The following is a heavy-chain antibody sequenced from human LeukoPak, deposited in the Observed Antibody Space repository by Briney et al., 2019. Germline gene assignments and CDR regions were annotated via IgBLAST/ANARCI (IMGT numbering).Heavy chain of an antibody. CDR2: INHSGST. CDR1: GGSFSGYY. J-gene: IGHJ3*02. D-gene: IGHD3-10*01. Sequence: SETLSLTCAVYGGSFSGYYWSWIRQPPGKGLEWIGEINHSGSTNYNPSLKCRVTISVDTSKNQFSLKLSSVTAADTAVYYCARSTILWFRESAFDIWGQGTIVTVSS. CDR3: ARSTILWFRESAFDI. V-gene: IGHV4-34*01.